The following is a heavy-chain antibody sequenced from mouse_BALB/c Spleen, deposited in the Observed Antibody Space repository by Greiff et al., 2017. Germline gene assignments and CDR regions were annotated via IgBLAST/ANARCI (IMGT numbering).Heavy chain of an antibody. D-gene: IGHD2-3*01. CDR2: ISYSGST. J-gene: IGHJ3*01. CDR1: GYSITSDYA. Sequence: EVQLVESGPGLVKPSQSLSLTCTVTGYSITSDYAWNWIRQFPGNKLEWMGYISYSGSTSYNPSLKSRISITRDTSKNQFFLQLNSVTTEDTATYYCARDGPWFAYWGQGTLVTVSA. CDR3: ARDGPWFAY. V-gene: IGHV3-2*02.